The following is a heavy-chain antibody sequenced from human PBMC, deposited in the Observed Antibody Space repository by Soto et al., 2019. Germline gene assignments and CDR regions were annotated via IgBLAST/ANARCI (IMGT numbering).Heavy chain of an antibody. J-gene: IGHJ3*02. V-gene: IGHV1-8*01. CDR3: AGGGWSYAFDI. CDR2: MNPNSGNT. D-gene: IGHD2-15*01. Sequence: ASVXVCFKSCLYTFTIHDINWVLQATGQGLEWMGWMNPNSGNTVYAQKFQGRVTMTRNTSISTAYMELSSLRSEDTAVYYCAGGGWSYAFDIWGQGTMVNV. CDR1: LYTFTIHD.